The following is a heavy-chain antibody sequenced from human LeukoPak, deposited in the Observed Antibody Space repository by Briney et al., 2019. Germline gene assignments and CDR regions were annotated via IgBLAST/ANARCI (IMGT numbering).Heavy chain of an antibody. CDR3: AGWARYCSSGSCYSWFDP. J-gene: IGHJ5*02. CDR1: GFTFRGYW. V-gene: IGHV3-7*01. CDR2: MKLDGSEE. Sequence: GGSLRLSCAPSGFTFRGYWMSWGRQAPGKGLEWVANMKLDGSEEYYVDSVKGRFTNPSDNDKNQLYLQMNSLRVDETAVYYCAGWARYCSSGSCYSWFDPWGQGTLVTVSS. D-gene: IGHD2-15*01.